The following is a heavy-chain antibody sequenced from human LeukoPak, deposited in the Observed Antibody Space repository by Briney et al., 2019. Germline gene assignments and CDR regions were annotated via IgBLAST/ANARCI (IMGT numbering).Heavy chain of an antibody. CDR1: GFTFSSYG. J-gene: IGHJ4*02. V-gene: IGHV3-30*02. D-gene: IGHD2-15*01. CDR2: IRYDGSNK. Sequence: PGGSLRLSCAASGFTFSSYGMHWVRQAPGKGLEWVAFIRYDGSNKYYADSVKGRFTISRDNSKNRLYLQMNSLRAEDTAVYYCAKVTVVVVAATPSDYWGQGTLVTVSS. CDR3: AKVTVVVVAATPSDY.